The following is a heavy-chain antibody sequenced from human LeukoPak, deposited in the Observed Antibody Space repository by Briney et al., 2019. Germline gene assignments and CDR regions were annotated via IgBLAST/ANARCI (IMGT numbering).Heavy chain of an antibody. CDR3: ARPKLRYGDYPDY. CDR2: INPNSGGT. Sequence: SETLSFNASGYTGTIYNMHWNWHRPCQGLGWVGWINPNSGGTNYAQKFQGRVTMTRDTSISTAYMKLSRLRSDYTAVYYCARPKLRYGDYPDYWGQRTLVTVSS. V-gene: IGHV1-2*02. D-gene: IGHD4-17*01. CDR1: GYTGTIYN. J-gene: IGHJ4*02.